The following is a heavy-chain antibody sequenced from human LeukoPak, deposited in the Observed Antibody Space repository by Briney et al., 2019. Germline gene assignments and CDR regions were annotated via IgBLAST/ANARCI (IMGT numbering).Heavy chain of an antibody. V-gene: IGHV3-23*01. Sequence: GGSLRPSCAASGFTFSSSAMSWVRQAPGKGLEWVSTITGGGDATDYAASVKGRFTVSRDNSKNTLYLQMNSLRAEDTAVYYCAKAGTPGIPFDYWGQGTLVTVSS. CDR3: AKAGTPGIPFDY. J-gene: IGHJ4*02. CDR1: GFTFSSSA. D-gene: IGHD3-10*01. CDR2: ITGGGDAT.